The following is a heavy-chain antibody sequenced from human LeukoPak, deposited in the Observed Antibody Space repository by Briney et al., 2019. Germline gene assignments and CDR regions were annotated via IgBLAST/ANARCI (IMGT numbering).Heavy chain of an antibody. Sequence: SQTLSLTCTVSGGSISSGGYYWSWIRQHPGKGLEWIGYIYYSGSTYYNPSLKSRVTISVDTSKNQFSLKLSSVIAADTAVYYCARPTVAGNFDYWGQGTLVTVSS. J-gene: IGHJ4*02. CDR3: ARPTVAGNFDY. CDR2: IYYSGST. CDR1: GGSISSGGYY. D-gene: IGHD6-19*01. V-gene: IGHV4-31*03.